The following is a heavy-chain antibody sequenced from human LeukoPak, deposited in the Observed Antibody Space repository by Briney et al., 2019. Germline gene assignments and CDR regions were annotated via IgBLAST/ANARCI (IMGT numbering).Heavy chain of an antibody. Sequence: LAGGSLRLSCSASGFIFSSYAMHWVRQAPGKGLEFVSGISSNGGSTYYADPVKARFTMSRDNSKNALYLQMSSLRAEDTAVYYCVKRLNNYFDYWGQGTLVTVSS. CDR2: ISSNGGST. D-gene: IGHD4/OR15-4a*01. CDR1: GFIFSSYA. J-gene: IGHJ4*02. CDR3: VKRLNNYFDY. V-gene: IGHV3-64D*06.